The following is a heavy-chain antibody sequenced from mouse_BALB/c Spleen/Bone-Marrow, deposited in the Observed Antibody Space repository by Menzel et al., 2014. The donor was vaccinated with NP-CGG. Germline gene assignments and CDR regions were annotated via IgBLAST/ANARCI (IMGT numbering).Heavy chain of an antibody. CDR3: TRGDYDWYFDV. V-gene: IGHV1S127*01. CDR2: IDPSDSYT. J-gene: IGHJ1*01. Sequence: QVQLQQSGAELVKPGASVKMSCKASVYTFTSYWMHWVKQRPGQGLEWIGVIDPSDSYTSYNQKFKGKATLTVDTSSSTAYMQLSSLTSEDSAVYYCTRGDYDWYFDVWGAGTTVTVSS. CDR1: VYTFTSYW. D-gene: IGHD2-4*01.